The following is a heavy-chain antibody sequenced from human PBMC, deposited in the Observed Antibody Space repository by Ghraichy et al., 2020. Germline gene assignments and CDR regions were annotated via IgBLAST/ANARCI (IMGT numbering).Heavy chain of an antibody. CDR3: AKDHGGVVGASDY. J-gene: IGHJ4*02. CDR2: ISGSGGRT. V-gene: IGHV3-23*01. CDR1: GFTFSSDA. D-gene: IGHD1-26*01. Sequence: ESLNISCAASGFTFSSDAMSWVRQAPGKGLEWVSAISGSGGRTFYADSVKGRFTISRDNSKNTLYLQMNSLRAEDTAVYYCAKDHGGVVGASDYWGQGTLVTVSS.